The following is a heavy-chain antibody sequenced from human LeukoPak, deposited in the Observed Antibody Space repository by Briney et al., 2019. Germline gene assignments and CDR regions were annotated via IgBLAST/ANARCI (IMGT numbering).Heavy chain of an antibody. J-gene: IGHJ3*02. CDR3: ARSSFKMRAIWAFDN. CDR2: IYTSGST. V-gene: IGHV4-4*07. Sequence: PSETLSLTCTVSGGSISSYYWSWIRQPAGKGLEWIGRIYTSGSTNYNPSLKSRVTMSVDTSKNQFSLKLSSVTAADTAVYYCARSSFKMRAIWAFDNWGQGTMASVSS. CDR1: GGSISSYY.